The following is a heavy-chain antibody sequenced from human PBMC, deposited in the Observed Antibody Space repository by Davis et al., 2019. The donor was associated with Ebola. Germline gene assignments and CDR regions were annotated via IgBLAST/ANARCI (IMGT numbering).Heavy chain of an antibody. D-gene: IGHD6-6*01. J-gene: IGHJ6*02. V-gene: IGHV3-23*01. Sequence: GESLKISCAASGFTFSSYAMSWVRQAPGKGLEWVSAISGSGGSTYYADSVKGRFTISRDNSKSTLYLQMNSLRAEDTAVYYCARDAEYSSLLYYGMDVWGQGTTVTVSS. CDR2: ISGSGGST. CDR1: GFTFSSYA. CDR3: ARDAEYSSLLYYGMDV.